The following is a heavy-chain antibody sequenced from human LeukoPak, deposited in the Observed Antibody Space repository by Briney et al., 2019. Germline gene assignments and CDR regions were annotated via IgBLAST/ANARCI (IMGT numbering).Heavy chain of an antibody. Sequence: GGSLRLSCAASGFTFDDYGMSWVRQAPGKGLEWVSGINWNGGSTGYADSVKGRFTISRDNAKNSLYLQMNSLRAEDTAVYYCAKDQHGVMITFGGGIDYWGQGTLVTVSS. CDR3: AKDQHGVMITFGGGIDY. J-gene: IGHJ4*02. V-gene: IGHV3-20*04. CDR1: GFTFDDYG. D-gene: IGHD3-16*01. CDR2: INWNGGST.